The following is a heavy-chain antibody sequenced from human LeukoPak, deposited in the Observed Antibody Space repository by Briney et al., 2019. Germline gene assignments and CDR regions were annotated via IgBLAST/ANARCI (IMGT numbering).Heavy chain of an antibody. V-gene: IGHV4-38-2*01. CDR3: AGSNIVAKNGDY. CDR2: IYHSGST. J-gene: IGHJ4*02. D-gene: IGHD5-12*01. Sequence: PSETLSLTCAVSGYSISSGYYWGWIRQPPGKGLEWIGSIYHSGSTYYNPSLKSRVTISVDTSKNQFSLKLSSVTAADTAVYYCAGSNIVAKNGDYWGQGTLVTVSS. CDR1: GYSISSGYY.